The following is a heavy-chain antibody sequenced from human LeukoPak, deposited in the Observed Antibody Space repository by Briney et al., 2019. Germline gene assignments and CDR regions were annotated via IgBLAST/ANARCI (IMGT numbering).Heavy chain of an antibody. V-gene: IGHV4-39*01. J-gene: IGHJ5*02. Sequence: PSETLSLTCTVSGGSISSSSYYWGWIRQPPGTGLEWIGSIYYSGSTYYNPSLKSRVTISVDTSKNQFSLKLSSVTAADTAVYYCARAYHSSWYLNWFDPWGQGTLVTVSS. CDR2: IYYSGST. CDR3: ARAYHSSWYLNWFDP. CDR1: GGSISSSSYY. D-gene: IGHD6-13*01.